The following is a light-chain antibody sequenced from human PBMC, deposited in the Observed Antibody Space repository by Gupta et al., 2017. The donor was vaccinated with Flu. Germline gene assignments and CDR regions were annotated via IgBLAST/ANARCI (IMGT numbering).Light chain of an antibody. J-gene: IGLJ1*01. CDR1: NIGSKS. Sequence: SYVLTQHPTVSVAPGQTGRITCGGNNIGSKSEHWYQQKPGQAPVLVVYDDSDRPSGIPERFSGSNSGNTATLTISRVEAGDEADYYCQVWDSSSDHPFYVFGTGTKVTVL. V-gene: IGLV3-21*02. CDR2: DDS. CDR3: QVWDSSSDHPFYV.